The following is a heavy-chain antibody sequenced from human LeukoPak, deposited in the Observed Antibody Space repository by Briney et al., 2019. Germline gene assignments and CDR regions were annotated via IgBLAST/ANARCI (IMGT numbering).Heavy chain of an antibody. CDR2: IYTSGST. V-gene: IGHV4-4*07. CDR1: GGSISSYY. J-gene: IGHJ4*02. Sequence: SETLSLTCTVSGGSISSYYWSWIRQPAGKGLEWIGRIYTSGSTNYNPSLKSRVTMSVDTSKNQFSLKLSSVTAADTAVYYCAREEGLAAASQIDYWGQGTLVTVSS. D-gene: IGHD6-13*01. CDR3: AREEGLAAASQIDY.